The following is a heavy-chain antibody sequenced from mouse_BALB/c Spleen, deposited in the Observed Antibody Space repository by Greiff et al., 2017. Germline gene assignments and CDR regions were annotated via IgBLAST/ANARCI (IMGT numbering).Heavy chain of an antibody. CDR2: ISSGGST. V-gene: IGHV5-6-5*01. CDR1: GFTFSSYA. CDR3: ARGPGGYAMDY. Sequence: EVKLVESGGGLVKPGGSLKLSCAASGFTFSSYAMSWVRQTPEKRLEWDASISSGGSTYYPDSVKGRFTISRDNARNILYLQMSSLRSEDTAMYYCARGPGGYAMDYWGQGTSVTVSS. J-gene: IGHJ4*01.